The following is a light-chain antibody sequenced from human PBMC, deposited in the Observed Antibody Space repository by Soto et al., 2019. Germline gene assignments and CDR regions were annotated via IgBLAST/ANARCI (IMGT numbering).Light chain of an antibody. V-gene: IGLV2-14*01. Sequence: QSALTQPRSVSGSPGQSVTTSCTGTNSDVGAYNYVSWYQQHPGKAPKLMIYEVSNRPSGVSNRFSGSKSGNTASLTISGLQAEDEADYYCSSYTSSSTPVVFGGGTKLTVL. CDR3: SSYTSSSTPVV. CDR1: NSDVGAYNY. J-gene: IGLJ2*01. CDR2: EVS.